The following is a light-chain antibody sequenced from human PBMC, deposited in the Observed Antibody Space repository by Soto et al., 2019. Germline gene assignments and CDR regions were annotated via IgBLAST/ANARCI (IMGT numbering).Light chain of an antibody. J-gene: IGKJ1*01. CDR1: QTISSW. Sequence: DIQMTQSPSTLSGSVGDRVTITCRASQTISSWLAWYQQKPGKAPKLLIYKATTLKSGVPSRFSGSGSGTEFTLTISSLQRDNFASYYCHHYNSYSEAFGKGTKVELK. V-gene: IGKV1-5*03. CDR2: KAT. CDR3: HHYNSYSEA.